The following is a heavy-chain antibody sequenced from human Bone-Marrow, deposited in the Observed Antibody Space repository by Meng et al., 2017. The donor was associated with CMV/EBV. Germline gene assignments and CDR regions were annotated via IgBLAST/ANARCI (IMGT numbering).Heavy chain of an antibody. J-gene: IGHJ6*02. CDR1: GFTFSSYG. Sequence: GGSLRLSCAASGFTFSSYGMHWVRQAPGKGLEWVAFIRYDGSNKYYADSVKGRFTISSDNSKNTLYLQMNSLRAEDTAVYYCAKDHRRVAAATKHRYYYYGMDVWGQGTTVTVSS. D-gene: IGHD6-13*01. CDR3: AKDHRRVAAATKHRYYYYGMDV. CDR2: IRYDGSNK. V-gene: IGHV3-30*02.